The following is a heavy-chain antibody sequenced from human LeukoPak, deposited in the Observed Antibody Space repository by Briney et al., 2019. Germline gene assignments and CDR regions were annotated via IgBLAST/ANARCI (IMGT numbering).Heavy chain of an antibody. CDR2: IRYDGSNK. J-gene: IGHJ4*02. V-gene: IGHV3-30*02. Sequence: GGSLRLSCAASGFTFSSYGMHWVRRAPGKGLEWVAFIRYDGSNKYYADSVKGRFTISRDNSKNTLYLQMNSLRAEDTAVYYCAKDRRIVATIGLDYWGQGTLVTVSS. D-gene: IGHD5-12*01. CDR3: AKDRRIVATIGLDY. CDR1: GFTFSSYG.